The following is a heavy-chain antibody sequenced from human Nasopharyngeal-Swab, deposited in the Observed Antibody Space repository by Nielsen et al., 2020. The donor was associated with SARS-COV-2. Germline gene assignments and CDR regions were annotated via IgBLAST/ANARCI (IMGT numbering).Heavy chain of an antibody. D-gene: IGHD4-11*01. J-gene: IGHJ4*02. V-gene: IGHV3-9*01. Sequence: GGSLRLSCVASGFTYDDYAMHWVRQAPGKGLEWVSGITWNSGVAYTDSVKGRFTISRDNARNSLYLQMNSLRTEDTALYYCTKGRADYSNPSFDNWGQGTLVTVSS. CDR2: ITWNSGV. CDR3: TKGRADYSNPSFDN. CDR1: GFTYDDYA.